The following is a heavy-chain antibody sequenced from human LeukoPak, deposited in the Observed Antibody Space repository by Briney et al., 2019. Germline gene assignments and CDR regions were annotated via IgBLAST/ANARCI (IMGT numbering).Heavy chain of an antibody. Sequence: GGSLRLSCAASVFAFRNYYMDWIRQAPGKGLEWVAYISNSGTIIYYAESVKGRFTISRDNAKNSLYLQMNSLRAEDTALYYCARDLAMAGRDLDYWGQGTLVTVSS. V-gene: IGHV3-11*01. D-gene: IGHD6-19*01. CDR2: ISNSGTII. CDR1: VFAFRNYY. CDR3: ARDLAMAGRDLDY. J-gene: IGHJ4*02.